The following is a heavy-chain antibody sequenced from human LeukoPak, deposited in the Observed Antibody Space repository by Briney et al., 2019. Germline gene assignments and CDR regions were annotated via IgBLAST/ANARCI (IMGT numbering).Heavy chain of an antibody. CDR1: GFTFSNYA. Sequence: GGSLRVSCAASGFTFSNYAMSWVRQAPGKGLEWVSAITGSGGNTYYADCVKGRFTISRDNSKNTVFLQMNSLRAEDTAVYYCAKWGDYDVLTGYYVSDYWGQGTLVTVSS. D-gene: IGHD3-9*01. J-gene: IGHJ4*02. CDR2: ITGSGGNT. CDR3: AKWGDYDVLTGYYVSDY. V-gene: IGHV3-23*01.